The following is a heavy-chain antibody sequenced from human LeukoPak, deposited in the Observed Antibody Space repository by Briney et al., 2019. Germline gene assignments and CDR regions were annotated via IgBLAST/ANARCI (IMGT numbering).Heavy chain of an antibody. CDR3: ARDGSSGWYGNDAFDI. Sequence: ARSLRLSCAASGFTFSSYWMSWVRQAPGKGREWVANIKQDGREKYYVDSVKGRFTISRDNAKNSLYLQMNSLRAEDTAVYYCARDGSSGWYGNDAFDIWGQGTMVTVSS. CDR1: GFTFSSYW. D-gene: IGHD6-19*01. CDR2: IKQDGREK. V-gene: IGHV3-7*01. J-gene: IGHJ3*02.